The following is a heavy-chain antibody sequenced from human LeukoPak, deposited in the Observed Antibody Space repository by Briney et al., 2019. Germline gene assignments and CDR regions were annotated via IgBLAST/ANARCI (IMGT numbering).Heavy chain of an antibody. CDR2: ISYDGSNK. J-gene: IGHJ4*02. V-gene: IGHV3-30*18. Sequence: PGGSLRLSCAASGFTFSSYGMHWVRQAPGKGLEWVAVISYDGSNKYYADSVKGRSTISRDNSKNTLYLQMNSLRAEDTAVYYCAKDYGYSYGYNYWGQGTLVTVSS. CDR1: GFTFSSYG. CDR3: AKDYGYSYGYNY. D-gene: IGHD5-18*01.